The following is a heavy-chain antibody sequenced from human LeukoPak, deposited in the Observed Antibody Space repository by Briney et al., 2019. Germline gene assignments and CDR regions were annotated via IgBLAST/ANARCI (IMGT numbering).Heavy chain of an antibody. V-gene: IGHV3-23*01. CDR3: AKVVGYSYVYYFDY. Sequence: GGSLKLSCAASGFTFSSYAMSWVRQAPGKGLEWVSAISGSGGSTYYADSVKGRFTISRDNSKNTLYLQMNSLRAEDTAVYYCAKVVGYSYVYYFDYWGQGTLVTVSS. J-gene: IGHJ4*02. CDR1: GFTFSSYA. CDR2: ISGSGGST. D-gene: IGHD5-18*01.